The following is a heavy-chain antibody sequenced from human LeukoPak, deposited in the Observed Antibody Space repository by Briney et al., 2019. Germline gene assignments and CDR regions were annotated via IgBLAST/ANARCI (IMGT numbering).Heavy chain of an antibody. Sequence: ASVKVSCKASGYTFTSYDINWVRQATGQGLEWMGWMNPNSGNTGYAQKFQGRVTMTRNTSISTAYMELSSLRSEDTAVYYCARGRGSSWYEGDAFDIWGQGTMVTVSS. CDR1: GYTFTSYD. CDR3: ARGRGSSWYEGDAFDI. J-gene: IGHJ3*02. D-gene: IGHD6-13*01. V-gene: IGHV1-8*01. CDR2: MNPNSGNT.